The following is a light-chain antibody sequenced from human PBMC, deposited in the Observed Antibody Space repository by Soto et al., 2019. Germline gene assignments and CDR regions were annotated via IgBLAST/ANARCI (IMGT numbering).Light chain of an antibody. CDR3: TSYAGGNNV. CDR1: SSDVGGYNY. J-gene: IGLJ1*01. CDR2: EVN. Sequence: QSALTQPPSASGSPGQSVTISCTGTSSDVGGYNYVSWYQQYPGKVPKLMVYEVNQRPSGVPDRFSGSKSGNTASLTVSGLQADDEADYYCTSYAGGNNVFGTGTKVTVL. V-gene: IGLV2-8*01.